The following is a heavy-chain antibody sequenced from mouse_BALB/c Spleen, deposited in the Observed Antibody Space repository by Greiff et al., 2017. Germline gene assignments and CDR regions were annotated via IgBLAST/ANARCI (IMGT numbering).Heavy chain of an antibody. V-gene: IGHV1-5*01. CDR2: IYPGNSDT. CDR1: GYTFTSYW. CDR3: TREEGGAIYEGYSYYAMDY. Sequence: VQLQQSGTVLARPGASVKMSCKASGYTFTSYWMHWVKQRPGQGLEWIGAIYPGNSDTSYNQKFKGKAKLTAVTSTSTAYMELSSLTNEDSAVYYCTREEGGAIYEGYSYYAMDYWGQGTSVTVSS. D-gene: IGHD2-3*01. J-gene: IGHJ4*01.